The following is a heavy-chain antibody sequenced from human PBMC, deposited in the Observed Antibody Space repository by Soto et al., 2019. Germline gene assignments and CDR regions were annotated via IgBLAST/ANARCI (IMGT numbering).Heavy chain of an antibody. CDR2: IIPIFGTA. D-gene: IGHD1-1*01. J-gene: IGHJ6*02. CDR1: GGTFSSYA. Sequence: QVQLVQSGAEVKKPGSSVKVSCKASGGTFSSYAISWVRQAPGQGLEWMGGIIPIFGTANYAQKFQGRVTITADESTSTAYMELSSLRSEDTAVYYCARAMVLGTTSPVYYYGMAVWGQGTTVTVSS. V-gene: IGHV1-69*12. CDR3: ARAMVLGTTSPVYYYGMAV.